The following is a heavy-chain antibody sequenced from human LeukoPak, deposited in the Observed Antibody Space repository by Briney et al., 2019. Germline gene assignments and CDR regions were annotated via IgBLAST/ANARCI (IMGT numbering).Heavy chain of an antibody. V-gene: IGHV3-73*01. CDR2: IRSKANSYAT. D-gene: IGHD6-19*01. CDR3: TRHSQWLVGSGYSDY. Sequence: PGGSLRLSCAASGFTFSGSAMHWVRQASGKGLEWVGRIRSKANSYATAYAASVKGRFTISRDDSKNTAYLQMNSLKTEDTAVYYCTRHSQWLVGSGYSDYWGQGTLVTVSS. J-gene: IGHJ4*02. CDR1: GFTFSGSA.